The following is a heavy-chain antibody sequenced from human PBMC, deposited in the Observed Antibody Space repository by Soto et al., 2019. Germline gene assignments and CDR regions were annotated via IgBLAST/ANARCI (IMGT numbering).Heavy chain of an antibody. CDR3: VRDFGYYRIDS. D-gene: IGHD4-17*01. J-gene: IGHJ5*01. CDR1: GGSINTNAYY. V-gene: IGHV4-39*02. Sequence: SETLSLTCTVSGGSINTNAYYWGWVRQPPGKGLEWIVSIYYSETTYYNPSFKTRATISMTTSKNQFSLKFWSVTAADTAVYYCVRDFGYYRIDSWGHGTLVTVSS. CDR2: IYYSETT.